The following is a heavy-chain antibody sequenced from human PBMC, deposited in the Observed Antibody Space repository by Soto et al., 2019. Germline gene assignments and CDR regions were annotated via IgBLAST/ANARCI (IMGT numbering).Heavy chain of an antibody. CDR2: IIPMFGSA. D-gene: IGHD6-19*01. J-gene: IGHJ4*02. CDR1: GGSFSSFA. V-gene: IGHV1-69*13. Sequence: GASVKVSCKASGGSFSSFAFSWVRQAPGQGLEWMGGIIPMFGSANYAQKFQGRVTITADESTSTAYMELSSLRSEDTAVYYCARDSRDIAVAGAHFDYWGQGTLVTVSS. CDR3: ARDSRDIAVAGAHFDY.